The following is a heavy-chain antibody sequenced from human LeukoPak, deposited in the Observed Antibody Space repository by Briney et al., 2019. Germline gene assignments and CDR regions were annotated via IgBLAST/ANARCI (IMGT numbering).Heavy chain of an antibody. Sequence: GGSLRLSCAASGFTFNKYYMSWVRQAPGKGLEWVADIKQDGSEKYYVDSVKGRFTISRDNPKNSLYLQMNGLRADDTAVYYCVREGGEYLSGPFDYWGRGTLVTVSS. CDR2: IKQDGSEK. CDR3: VREGGEYLSGPFDY. CDR1: GFTFNKYY. D-gene: IGHD1-26*01. V-gene: IGHV3-7*01. J-gene: IGHJ4*02.